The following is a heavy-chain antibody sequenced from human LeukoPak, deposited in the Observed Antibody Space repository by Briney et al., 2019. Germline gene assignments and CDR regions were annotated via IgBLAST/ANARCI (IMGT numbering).Heavy chain of an antibody. CDR3: AKDWGTVSFEDDY. J-gene: IGHJ4*02. Sequence: GGSLRLSCAASGFTFSSYAMHWVRQAPGKGLEWVAVISYDGSNKYYADSVKGRFTISRDNSKNTLYLQMNSLRAEDTAVYYCAKDWGTVSFEDDYWGQGTLVTVSS. D-gene: IGHD3-16*01. V-gene: IGHV3-30-3*01. CDR1: GFTFSSYA. CDR2: ISYDGSNK.